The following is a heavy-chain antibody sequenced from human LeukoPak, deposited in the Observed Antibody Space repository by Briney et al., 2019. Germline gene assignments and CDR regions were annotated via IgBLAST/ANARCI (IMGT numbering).Heavy chain of an antibody. D-gene: IGHD3-10*01. J-gene: IGHJ4*02. CDR1: GFSFSNYA. CDR2: ITINIDRT. Sequence: PGGSLRLSCSASGFSFSNYAMHWVRQAPGKGLEYVAAITINIDRTFYADSVNGRFTISRDNSRNTLYLQMSSLRPEDTALYYCVKPARGSGIQYGLDSWGQGTLVT. CDR3: VKPARGSGIQYGLDS. V-gene: IGHV3-64D*06.